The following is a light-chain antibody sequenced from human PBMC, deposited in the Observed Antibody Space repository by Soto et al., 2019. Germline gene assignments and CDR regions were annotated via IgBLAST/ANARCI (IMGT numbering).Light chain of an antibody. CDR2: TTS. Sequence: DIQMTQSPSSLSASVGDRVTITCRASQTIAMYVNWFRQKPGKAPKPLIYTTSSLQSGVPPRFSGSGSETDFTLTISRLQPEDSATYYCQQSFTTPYTFGQGTKLEIK. J-gene: IGKJ2*01. CDR1: QTIAMY. V-gene: IGKV1-39*01. CDR3: QQSFTTPYT.